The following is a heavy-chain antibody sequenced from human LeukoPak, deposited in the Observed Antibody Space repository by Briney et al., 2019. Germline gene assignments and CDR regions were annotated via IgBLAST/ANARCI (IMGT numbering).Heavy chain of an antibody. D-gene: IGHD6-19*01. CDR2: IYPGDSDT. J-gene: IGHJ3*02. CDR1: GYSFTSYW. Sequence: GESLKISCKGSGYSFTSYWIGWVRQMPGKGLEWMGIIYPGDSDTRYSPSFQGQVTISADKSISTAYLQWSSLKASDTAIYYCARHMKFNSGTDDAFAIWSQGTMVTVSS. V-gene: IGHV5-51*01. CDR3: ARHMKFNSGTDDAFAI.